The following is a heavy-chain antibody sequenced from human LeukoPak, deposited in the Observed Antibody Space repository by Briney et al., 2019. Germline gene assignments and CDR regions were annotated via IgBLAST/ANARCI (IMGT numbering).Heavy chain of an antibody. D-gene: IGHD3-9*01. CDR3: ARDLYDILTGYCPFDY. CDR2: MNPNSGNT. J-gene: IGHJ4*02. Sequence: ASVKVSCKASGYTFTSYDINWVRQATGQGLEWMGWMNPNSGNTGYAQKFQGRVTITRNTSISTAYMELRSLRSDDTAVYYCARDLYDILTGYCPFDYWGQGTLVTVSS. CDR1: GYTFTSYD. V-gene: IGHV1-8*03.